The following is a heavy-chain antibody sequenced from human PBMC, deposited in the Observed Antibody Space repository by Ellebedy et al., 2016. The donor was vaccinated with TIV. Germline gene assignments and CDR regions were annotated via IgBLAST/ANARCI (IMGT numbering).Heavy chain of an antibody. D-gene: IGHD5-18*01. Sequence: PGGSLRLSCKGSGYSFTSYWIGWVRQMPGKGLEWMGIIYPGDSDTRYSPSFQGQVTISADKSISTAYLQWSSLKASDTAMYYCARGVDTAMVRESIWGQGTLVTVSS. J-gene: IGHJ4*02. CDR3: ARGVDTAMVRESI. CDR2: IYPGDSDT. V-gene: IGHV5-51*01. CDR1: GYSFTSYW.